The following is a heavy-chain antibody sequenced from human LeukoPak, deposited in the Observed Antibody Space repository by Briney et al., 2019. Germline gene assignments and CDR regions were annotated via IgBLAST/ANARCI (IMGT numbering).Heavy chain of an antibody. V-gene: IGHV1-8*03. CDR1: GYTFTSYD. CDR2: MNPNSGNT. D-gene: IGHD6-6*01. J-gene: IGHJ5*02. Sequence: ASVKVSCKASGYTFTSYDINWVRQATGQGLEWMGWMNPNSGNTGYAQKFQGRVTITRNTSISTAYMELSSLRSEDTAVYYCARGQGSSSSVWFDPWGQGTLVTVSS. CDR3: ARGQGSSSSVWFDP.